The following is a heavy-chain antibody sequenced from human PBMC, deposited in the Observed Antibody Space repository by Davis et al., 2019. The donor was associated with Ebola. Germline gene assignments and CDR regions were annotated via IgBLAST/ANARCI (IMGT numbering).Heavy chain of an antibody. Sequence: GGSLRLSCAASGFIVSDKYMSWVRQAPGKGLEWVSVIYRDGRTYHADSVKGRFTISSDNSENTVYLQMNSLRAEDTAVYYCTRHVPGDFWYFDLWGRGTLVTVSS. CDR1: GFIVSDKY. D-gene: IGHD4-17*01. V-gene: IGHV3-53*01. CDR2: IYRDGRT. J-gene: IGHJ2*01. CDR3: TRHVPGDFWYFDL.